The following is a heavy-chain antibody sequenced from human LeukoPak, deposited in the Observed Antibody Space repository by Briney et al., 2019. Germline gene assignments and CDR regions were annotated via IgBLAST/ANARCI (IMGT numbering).Heavy chain of an antibody. CDR2: ISGYNGNT. Sequence: ASVKVSCKASGYTFGIYGISWVRQAPGQGLEWMEWISGYNGNTDYAQNLQGRVTMTTDTSMSTAYMELRSLTSDDTAVYYCARVAATVVTRTDYWGQGTLVTVSS. V-gene: IGHV1-18*01. J-gene: IGHJ4*02. D-gene: IGHD4-23*01. CDR1: GYTFGIYG. CDR3: ARVAATVVTRTDY.